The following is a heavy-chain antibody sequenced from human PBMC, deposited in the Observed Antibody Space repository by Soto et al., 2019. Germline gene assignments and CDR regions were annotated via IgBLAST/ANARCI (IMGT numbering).Heavy chain of an antibody. D-gene: IGHD2-2*01. CDR3: ARARGVVVPAAIPNDAFDI. Sequence: SETLSLTCTVSGGSISSGGYYWSWIRQHPGKGLEWIGYIYYSGSTYYNPSLKSRVTISVDTSKNQFSLKLSSVTAADTAVYYCARARGVVVPAAIPNDAFDIWGQGTMVTVSS. V-gene: IGHV4-31*03. J-gene: IGHJ3*02. CDR2: IYYSGST. CDR1: GGSISSGGYY.